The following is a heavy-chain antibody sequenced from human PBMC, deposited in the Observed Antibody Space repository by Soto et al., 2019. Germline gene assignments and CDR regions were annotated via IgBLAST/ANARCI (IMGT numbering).Heavy chain of an antibody. CDR3: ARAYITMVRGVIAPVSY. D-gene: IGHD3-10*01. J-gene: IGHJ4*02. CDR2: IWYDGSNK. CDR1: GFTFSSYG. Sequence: PGGSLRLSCAASGFTFSSYGMHWVRQAPGKGLEWVAVIWYDGSNKYYADSVKGRFTISRDNSKNTLYLQMNSLRAEDTAVYYCARAYITMVRGVIAPVSYWGQGTLVTVSS. V-gene: IGHV3-33*01.